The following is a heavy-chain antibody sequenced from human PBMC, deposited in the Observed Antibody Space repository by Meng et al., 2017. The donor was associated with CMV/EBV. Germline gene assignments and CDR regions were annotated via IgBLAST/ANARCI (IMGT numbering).Heavy chain of an antibody. CDR3: ASTVPLLRKWELQGGDAFGI. J-gene: IGHJ3*02. V-gene: IGHV1-69*05. D-gene: IGHD1-26*01. CDR2: IIPIFGTA. CDR1: GGTFSSYA. Sequence: SVKVSCKASGGTFSSYAISWVRQAPGQGLEWMGGIIPIFGTANYAQKFQGRVTITTDESTSTAYMELSSLRSEDTAVYYCASTVPLLRKWELQGGDAFGIWGQGTMVTVSS.